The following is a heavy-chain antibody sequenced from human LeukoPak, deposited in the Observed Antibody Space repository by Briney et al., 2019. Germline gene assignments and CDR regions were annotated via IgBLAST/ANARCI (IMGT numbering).Heavy chain of an antibody. J-gene: IGHJ4*02. V-gene: IGHV3-23*01. CDR1: GFTFSSYW. CDR3: AKRLAFGSGGSDYFDY. D-gene: IGHD3-10*01. Sequence: PGGSPRLSCAASGFTFSSYWMTWVRQAPGKGLVWGAVISASGDNTDYADSVKGRFTISRDNSKNTLYLQINSLRAEDTAVYYCAKRLAFGSGGSDYFDYWGQGTLVTVSS. CDR2: ISASGDNT.